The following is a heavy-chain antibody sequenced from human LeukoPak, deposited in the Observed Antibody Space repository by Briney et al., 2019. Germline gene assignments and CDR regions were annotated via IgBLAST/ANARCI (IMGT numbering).Heavy chain of an antibody. CDR3: ARRYYYGSGLNAHWFDP. CDR2: IIPIFRTA. CDR1: GGTFSSYA. Sequence: GASVKVSCKTSGGTFSSYATSWVRQAPGQGLEWMGGIIPIFRTAKYAQKFQGRVTITADESTNTAYMELSSLRSEDTAVYYCARRYYYGSGLNAHWFDPWGQGTLVTVSS. V-gene: IGHV1-69*13. J-gene: IGHJ5*02. D-gene: IGHD3-10*01.